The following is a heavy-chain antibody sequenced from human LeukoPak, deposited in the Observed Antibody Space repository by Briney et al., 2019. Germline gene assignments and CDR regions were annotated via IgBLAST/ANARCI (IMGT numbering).Heavy chain of an antibody. CDR2: IIPIFGTA. V-gene: IGHV1-69*06. D-gene: IGHD3-9*01. Sequence: SVKVSCKASGYTFTGYYMHWVRQAPGQGLEWMGGIIPIFGTANYAQKFQGRVTITADKSTSTAYMELSSLRSEDTAVYYCARGGDYDILTGYYPISKYYYYYYMDVWGKGTTVTVSS. CDR1: GYTFTGYY. CDR3: ARGGDYDILTGYYPISKYYYYYYMDV. J-gene: IGHJ6*03.